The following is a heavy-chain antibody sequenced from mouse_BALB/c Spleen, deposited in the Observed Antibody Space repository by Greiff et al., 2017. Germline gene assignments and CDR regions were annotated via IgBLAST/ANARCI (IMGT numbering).Heavy chain of an antibody. CDR2: ISYDGSN. V-gene: IGHV3-6*02. D-gene: IGHD2-4*01. CDR3: ARDYYDYDRAMDY. CDR1: GYSITSGYY. Sequence: DVHLVESGPGLVKPSQSLSLTCSVTGYSITSGYYWNWIRQFPGNKLEWMGYISYDGSNNYNPSLKNRISITRDTSKNQFFLKLNSVTTEDTATYYCARDYYDYDRAMDYWGQGTSVTVSS. J-gene: IGHJ4*01.